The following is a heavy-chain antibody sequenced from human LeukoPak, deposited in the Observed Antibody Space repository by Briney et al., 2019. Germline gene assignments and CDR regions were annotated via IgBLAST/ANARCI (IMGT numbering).Heavy chain of an antibody. V-gene: IGHV4-34*01. J-gene: IGHJ4*02. D-gene: IGHD3-9*01. CDR1: GGSFSGYY. CDR3: ARVLRYFDWSRLIDY. CDR2: INHSGST. Sequence: SETLSLTCAVYGGSFSGYYWSWIRQPPGKGLEWIGEINHSGSTNYNPSLKSRVTISVDTSKNQFSLKLSSVTAADTAVYYCARVLRYFDWSRLIDYWGQGTLVTVSS.